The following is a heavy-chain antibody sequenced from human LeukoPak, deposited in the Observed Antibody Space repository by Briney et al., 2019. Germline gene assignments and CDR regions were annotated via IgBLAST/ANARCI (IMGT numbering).Heavy chain of an antibody. J-gene: IGHJ4*02. Sequence: PGGSLRPSCAASGFTFSSYWMHWVRQAPGKGLVWVSRINTDGSSTSYADSVKGRFTISRDNAKNTMYLQMNSLRAEDTALYYCAKKLFTGMGYYFDSWGQGTLVTVSS. D-gene: IGHD3-10*01. V-gene: IGHV3-74*01. CDR1: GFTFSSYW. CDR2: INTDGSST. CDR3: AKKLFTGMGYYFDS.